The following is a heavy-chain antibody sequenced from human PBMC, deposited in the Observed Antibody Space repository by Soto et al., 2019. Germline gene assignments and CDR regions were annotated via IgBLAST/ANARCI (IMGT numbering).Heavy chain of an antibody. CDR3: ARDLGRGSISSEGVY. D-gene: IGHD6-6*01. CDR1: GFTFNSYA. J-gene: IGHJ4*02. Sequence: GGSLRLSCAASGFTFNSYAMGWVRQAPGKGLEWVSSISGSSGTILYADSVRGRFTISRDNSQNTLYLQMDSLRVEDTAVYYCARDLGRGSISSEGVYWGRGTLVTVSS. CDR2: ISGSSGTI. V-gene: IGHV3-23*01.